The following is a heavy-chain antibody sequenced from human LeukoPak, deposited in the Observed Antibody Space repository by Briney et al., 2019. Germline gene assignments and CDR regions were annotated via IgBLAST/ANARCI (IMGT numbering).Heavy chain of an antibody. J-gene: IGHJ4*02. D-gene: IGHD3-3*01. Sequence: GGSLRLSCAASGFTFSSYGMHWVRQAPGKGLEWVAFIRYDGSNKYYADSVKGRFTISRDNSKNTLYLQMNSLKTEDTAVYYCTTDLRPFTIFGVALGWGQGTLVTVSS. CDR2: IRYDGSNK. CDR1: GFTFSSYG. CDR3: TTDLRPFTIFGVALG. V-gene: IGHV3-30*02.